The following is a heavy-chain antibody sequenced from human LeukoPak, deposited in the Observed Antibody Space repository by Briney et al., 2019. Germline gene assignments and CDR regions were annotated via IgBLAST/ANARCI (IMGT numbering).Heavy chain of an antibody. Sequence: GGSLRLSCAASGFTFSNAWMSWVRQAPGKGLEWVGRIKSKTDGGTTDYAAPVKGRFTISRDDSKNTLYLQMNSLKTEDTAVYYCTTPLKDILTGYPQPRKVYMDVWGKGTTVTVSS. CDR3: TTPLKDILTGYPQPRKVYMDV. CDR1: GFTFSNAW. J-gene: IGHJ6*03. V-gene: IGHV3-15*01. D-gene: IGHD3-9*01. CDR2: IKSKTDGGTT.